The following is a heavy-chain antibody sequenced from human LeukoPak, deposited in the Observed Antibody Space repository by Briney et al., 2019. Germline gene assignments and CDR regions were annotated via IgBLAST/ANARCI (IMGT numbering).Heavy chain of an antibody. V-gene: IGHV3-11*01. CDR2: ISSSATTI. CDR1: GFTFSDYY. CDR3: ARDVSTTSCCDAFDI. Sequence: GGSLRLSCAASGFTFSDYYMSWIRQAPGKGLEWVSYISSSATTIYYADSVKGRFTISRDNAKNSLSLQMNSLRAEDTAVYYCARDVSTTSCCDAFDIWGQGTMVTVSS. J-gene: IGHJ3*02. D-gene: IGHD2-2*01.